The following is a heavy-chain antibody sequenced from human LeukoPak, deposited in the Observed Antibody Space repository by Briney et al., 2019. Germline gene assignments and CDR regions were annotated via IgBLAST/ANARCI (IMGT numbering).Heavy chain of an antibody. V-gene: IGHV3-9*01. D-gene: IGHD6-6*01. CDR2: VTWNSVTI. CDR1: GFTFEDYA. CDR3: AKGNPDLYSSSWDY. Sequence: GRSLRLSCAGSGFTFEDYAMHWVRQAPGEGLEWVSGVTWNSVTIHYADSVKGRFTISRDNAKSSLYLQMDSLRAEDTALYYCAKGNPDLYSSSWDYWGQGTLVTVSS. J-gene: IGHJ4*02.